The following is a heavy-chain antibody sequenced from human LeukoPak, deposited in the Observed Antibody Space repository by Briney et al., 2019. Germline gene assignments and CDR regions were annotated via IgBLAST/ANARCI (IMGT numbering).Heavy chain of an antibody. Sequence: GGSLRLSCAASGFTFSIYWMSWVRQAPGKGLEWVANKKQDGSEKYYVDSVKGRFTISRDNAKNSLYLQMNSLRAEDTAVYYCARDSGLPGFSDSSGYYRRSPFDIWGQGTMVTVSS. CDR3: ARDSGLPGFSDSSGYYRRSPFDI. D-gene: IGHD3-22*01. CDR1: GFTFSIYW. CDR2: KKQDGSEK. V-gene: IGHV3-7*01. J-gene: IGHJ3*02.